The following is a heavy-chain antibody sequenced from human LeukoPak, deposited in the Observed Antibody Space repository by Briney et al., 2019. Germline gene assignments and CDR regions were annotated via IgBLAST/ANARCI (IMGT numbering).Heavy chain of an antibody. CDR1: GGSISSSSYY. J-gene: IGHJ4*02. V-gene: IGHV4-39*01. CDR2: IYYSGST. Sequence: PSETLSLTCTVSGGSISSSSYYWGWIRQPPGKGLEWIGSIYYSGSTYYNPSLKSRVTISVDTSKNQFSLKLSSVTAADTAVYYCARWGYYDSSGSFDYWGQGTLVTVSS. CDR3: ARWGYYDSSGSFDY. D-gene: IGHD3-22*01.